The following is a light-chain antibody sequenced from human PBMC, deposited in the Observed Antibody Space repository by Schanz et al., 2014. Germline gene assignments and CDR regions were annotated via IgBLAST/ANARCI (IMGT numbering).Light chain of an antibody. V-gene: IGLV1-44*01. CDR1: SSNIGSNT. Sequence: QSVLTQPPSASGTPGQRVTISCSGGSSNIGSNTVNWYQQLPGTAPKLLIYSDNQRPSGVPDRFSGSKSGTSVSLAISGLQSEDEADFYCAAWDDSLNVLLFGGGTKLTVL. CDR2: SDN. J-gene: IGLJ3*02. CDR3: AAWDDSLNVLL.